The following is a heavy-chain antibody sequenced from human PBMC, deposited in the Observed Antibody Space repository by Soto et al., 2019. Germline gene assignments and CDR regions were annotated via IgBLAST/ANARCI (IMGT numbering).Heavy chain of an antibody. V-gene: IGHV3-30*18. CDR3: AKGIVPDY. CDR2: ISYDGSNK. CDR1: GFTFSSYG. J-gene: IGHJ4*02. Sequence: QVQLVESGGGVVQPGRSLRLSCAASGFTFSSYGMHWVRQAPGKGLEWVAVISYDGSNKYYADSVKGRFTISRDNSKNTLYLQMNSLRAEDTAVYYCAKGIVPDYWGQGTLVTVSS. D-gene: IGHD6-6*01.